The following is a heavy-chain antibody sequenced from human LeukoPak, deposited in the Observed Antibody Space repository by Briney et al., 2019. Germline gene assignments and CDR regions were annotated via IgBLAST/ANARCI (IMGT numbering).Heavy chain of an antibody. V-gene: IGHV3-48*01. Sequence: PGGSLRLSCAASGFTFSSYSMNWVRQAPGKGLEWVSYISSSSSTIYYADSVKGRFTISRDNAKNSLYLQMNSLRAEDTAVYYCARVADYYYYYMDVWGKGTTVTVSS. CDR3: ARVADYYYYYMDV. CDR1: GFTFSSYS. CDR2: ISSSSSTI. J-gene: IGHJ6*03.